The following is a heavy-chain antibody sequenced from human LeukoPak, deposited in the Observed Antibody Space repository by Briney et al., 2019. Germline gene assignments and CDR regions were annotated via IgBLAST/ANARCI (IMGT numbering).Heavy chain of an antibody. D-gene: IGHD5-24*01. Sequence: SETLSLTCTVSGGSISGGSYYWSWIRQPAGKGLEWIGRIYTSGSTNYNPSLKSRVTISVDTSKNQFSLKLSSVTAADTAVYYCAREEETRAFDIWDQGTMVTVSS. CDR1: GGSISGGSYY. V-gene: IGHV4-61*02. J-gene: IGHJ3*02. CDR3: AREEETRAFDI. CDR2: IYTSGST.